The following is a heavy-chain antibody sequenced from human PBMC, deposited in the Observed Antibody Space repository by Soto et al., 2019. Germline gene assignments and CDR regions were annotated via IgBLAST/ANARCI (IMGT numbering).Heavy chain of an antibody. V-gene: IGHV1-3*01. CDR2: INAGNGNT. J-gene: IGHJ4*02. CDR3: ARSRTGTTYYFDY. D-gene: IGHD1-1*01. CDR1: GYTFTSYA. Sequence: ASVKVSCKASGYTFTSYAMHWVRQAPGQRLEWMGWINAGNGNTKYSQKFQGRVTITRDTSASTAYMELSSLRSEDTAVYYCARSRTGTTYYFDYWGQGTLVTVSS.